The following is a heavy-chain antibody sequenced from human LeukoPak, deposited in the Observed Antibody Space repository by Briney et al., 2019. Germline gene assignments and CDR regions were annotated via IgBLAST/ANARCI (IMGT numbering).Heavy chain of an antibody. CDR2: INGGNGNT. Sequence: EASVKVSCKASGYTFTSYAMHWVRQAPGQRLEWMGWINGGNGNTKYSQKLQGRVTITRDTSASTAYMELRSLRSEDTAVFYCARGPPRLNWFDPWGQGTLVTVSS. J-gene: IGHJ5*02. D-gene: IGHD6-25*01. CDR1: GYTFTSYA. CDR3: ARGPPRLNWFDP. V-gene: IGHV1-3*01.